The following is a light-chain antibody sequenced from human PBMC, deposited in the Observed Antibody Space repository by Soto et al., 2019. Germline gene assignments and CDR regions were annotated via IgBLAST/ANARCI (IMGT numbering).Light chain of an antibody. V-gene: IGKV3-20*01. CDR1: QSVSSTN. J-gene: IGKJ2*01. Sequence: EIVLTQSPGTLSLSPGETTTLSCRASQSVSSTNLAWYQQRPGQAPRLLIYGASSSATGIPDRFSVSGSGTDSTLTISRLEPEDFAVYYWQQYGSSPYTFGQGTKLEIK. CDR2: GAS. CDR3: QQYGSSPYT.